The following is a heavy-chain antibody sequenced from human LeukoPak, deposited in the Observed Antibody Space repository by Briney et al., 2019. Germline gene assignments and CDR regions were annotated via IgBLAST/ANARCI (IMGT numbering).Heavy chain of an antibody. V-gene: IGHV1-69*13. CDR3: ARGNSRWSTPSSSYYYRMDV. J-gene: IGHJ6*02. Sequence: SVKVSCKASGSTLSTYGISWVRQAPGQGLEWMGGIIPIFNTKNYAQRFQDRVILTADESTSTAYMELSSLRSEDTAVYYCARGNSRWSTPSSSYYYRMDVWGQGTTVAVSS. D-gene: IGHD4-23*01. CDR2: IIPIFNTK. CDR1: GSTLSTYG.